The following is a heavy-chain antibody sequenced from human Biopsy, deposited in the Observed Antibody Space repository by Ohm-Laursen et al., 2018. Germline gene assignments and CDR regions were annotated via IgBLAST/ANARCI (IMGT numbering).Heavy chain of an antibody. Sequence: GASVKVSCKAFGYTFITYYVNWVRQAPGQGLEWMGKINHSGGSTSYAQKFQGRVTMTRDTSTTTVYMELSSLRSEDTAVYYCARDRIGGRGDPPDHWGQGTLVTVSS. CDR2: INHSGGST. D-gene: IGHD3-10*01. CDR1: GYTFITYY. CDR3: ARDRIGGRGDPPDH. J-gene: IGHJ4*02. V-gene: IGHV1-46*01.